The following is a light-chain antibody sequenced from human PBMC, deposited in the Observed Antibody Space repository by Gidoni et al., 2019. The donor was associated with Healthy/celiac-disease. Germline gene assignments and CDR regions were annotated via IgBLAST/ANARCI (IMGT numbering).Light chain of an antibody. CDR1: QDISNY. CDR2: DAS. Sequence: DIQMNQSPSSLSASVGDRVTITCQASQDISNYLNWYQQKPGKAPKLLIYDASNLETGVPSRFSGSGSGTDFTSTISSLQPEDIATYYCQQYDNLQFTFGPGTKVDIK. CDR3: QQYDNLQFT. V-gene: IGKV1-33*01. J-gene: IGKJ3*01.